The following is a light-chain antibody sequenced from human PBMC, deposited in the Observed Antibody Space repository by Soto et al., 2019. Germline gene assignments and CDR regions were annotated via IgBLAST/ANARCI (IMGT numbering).Light chain of an antibody. Sequence: IQMTQSPSTLSAAVLYILTITFQASQSVRSWLAWYQQKPGKAPKLLIYDASTLESGVPSRFSGSGSGTEFTLTISSLQPDDFATYYCQQYNSYTWTFGQGTKVDI. CDR1: QSVRSW. CDR2: DAS. J-gene: IGKJ1*01. CDR3: QQYNSYTWT. V-gene: IGKV1-5*01.